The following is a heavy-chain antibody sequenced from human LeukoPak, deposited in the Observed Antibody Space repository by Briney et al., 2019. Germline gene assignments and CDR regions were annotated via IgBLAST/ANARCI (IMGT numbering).Heavy chain of an antibody. CDR3: ARDPVYYDFWSGYYVCYFDY. J-gene: IGHJ4*02. CDR2: IKQDGSEK. D-gene: IGHD3-3*01. CDR1: GFTFSSYW. Sequence: GGSLRLSCAASGFTFSSYWMSWVRQAPGKGLEWVANIKQDGSEKYYVDSVKGRFTISRDNAENSLYLQMNSLRAEDTAVYYCARDPVYYDFWSGYYVCYFDYWGQGTLVTVSS. V-gene: IGHV3-7*01.